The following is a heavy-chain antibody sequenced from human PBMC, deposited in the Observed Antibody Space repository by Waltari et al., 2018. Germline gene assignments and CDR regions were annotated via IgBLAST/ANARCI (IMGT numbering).Heavy chain of an antibody. CDR2: IYTSGST. CDR3: ARDRILAV. Sequence: QVQLQESGPGLVKPSQTLSLTCTASGGSISIASDYWSWIRQPAGKGLEWIGYIYTSGSTNYNPSLKSRVTISVDTSKNQFSLKLSSVTAADTAVYYCARDRILAVWGQGTTVTVSS. J-gene: IGHJ6*02. V-gene: IGHV4-61*09. D-gene: IGHD2-15*01. CDR1: GGSISIASDY.